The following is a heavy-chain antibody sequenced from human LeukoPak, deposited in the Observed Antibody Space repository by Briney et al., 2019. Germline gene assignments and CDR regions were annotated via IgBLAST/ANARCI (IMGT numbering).Heavy chain of an antibody. J-gene: IGHJ6*03. CDR1: GGTFSSYA. Sequence: ASVKVSCKASGGTFSSYAISWVRRAPGQGLEWMGGIIPIFGTANYAQKFQGRVTITTDESTSTAYMELSSLRSEDTAVYYCARAPTGTDYYYYYMDVWGKGTTVTVSS. CDR3: ARAPTGTDYYYYYMDV. D-gene: IGHD1-1*01. V-gene: IGHV1-69*05. CDR2: IIPIFGTA.